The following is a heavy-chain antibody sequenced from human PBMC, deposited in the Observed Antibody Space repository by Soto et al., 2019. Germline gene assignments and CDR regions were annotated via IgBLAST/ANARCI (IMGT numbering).Heavy chain of an antibody. CDR3: ARRPNWGMDGLGV. J-gene: IGHJ6*02. D-gene: IGHD7-27*01. Sequence: QITLKESGPTLVKPTQTLTLTCTFSGFSLSTNGGGVVWIRQPPGKALEWLALIYGNEDKRYSPSLKSRLTITKDTSKNQVVLTMTNMDPAHTGTYYCARRPNWGMDGLGVWGQGTTVTVSS. CDR2: IYGNEDK. CDR1: GFSLSTNGGG. V-gene: IGHV2-5*01.